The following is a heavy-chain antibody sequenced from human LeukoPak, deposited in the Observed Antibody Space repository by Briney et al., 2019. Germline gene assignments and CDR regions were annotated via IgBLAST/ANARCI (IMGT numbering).Heavy chain of an antibody. V-gene: IGHV3-53*01. Sequence: GGSLRLSCTVSGFTVSANSMSWVRQAPGKGLEWVSFIYSGTTHYSDTVKGRFTISRDNSKNTLYLQMNSLRAEDTAVYYCARRAGAYSHPYDYWGQGALVTVSS. D-gene: IGHD4/OR15-4a*01. J-gene: IGHJ4*02. CDR2: IYSGTT. CDR1: GFTVSANS. CDR3: ARRAGAYSHPYDY.